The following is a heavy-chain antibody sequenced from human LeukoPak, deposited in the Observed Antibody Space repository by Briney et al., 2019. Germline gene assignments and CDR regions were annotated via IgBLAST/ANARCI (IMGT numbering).Heavy chain of an antibody. CDR3: ASSHIAAAGKAADY. J-gene: IGHJ4*02. D-gene: IGHD6-13*01. Sequence: SVKVSCKVSGYTLTELSMHWVRQAPGKGLEWMGGFDPENGETIYAQKFQGRVTMTEDTSTDTAYMELSSLRSEDTAVYYCASSHIAAAGKAADYWGQGTLVTVSS. CDR2: FDPENGET. CDR1: GYTLTELS. V-gene: IGHV1-24*01.